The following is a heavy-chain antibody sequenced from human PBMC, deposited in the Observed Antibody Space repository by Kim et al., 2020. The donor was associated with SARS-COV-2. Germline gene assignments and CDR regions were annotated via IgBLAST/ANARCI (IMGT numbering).Heavy chain of an antibody. J-gene: IGHJ4*02. Sequence: GGSLRLSCRASGFSFTNAWMTWVRQAPGKGLEWIARIKSKADGGATDYAAPVEGRFTVSRDDAKNSVFLEMISLRTDDTGIYFCSAVTAPPLWGPGTLVTVSS. D-gene: IGHD2-21*02. CDR1: GFSFTNAW. V-gene: IGHV3-15*01. CDR2: IKSKADGGAT. CDR3: SAVTAPPL.